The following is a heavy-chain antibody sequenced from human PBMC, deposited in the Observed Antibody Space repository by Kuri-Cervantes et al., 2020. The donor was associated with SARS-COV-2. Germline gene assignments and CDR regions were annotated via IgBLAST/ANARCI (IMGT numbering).Heavy chain of an antibody. CDR1: GFTFSTYA. J-gene: IGHJ4*02. V-gene: IGHV3-30*04. Sequence: GGSLRLSCAASGFTFSTYAMHWVRQAPAKGREWVAIISDDGQNQDFADSVKGRFTISRDNSKNTQCLNMSSLRAEATAMYYCARDRVGVLDSWGQGTLVTVSS. CDR2: ISDDGQNQ. CDR3: ARDRVGVLDS. D-gene: IGHD2-21*01.